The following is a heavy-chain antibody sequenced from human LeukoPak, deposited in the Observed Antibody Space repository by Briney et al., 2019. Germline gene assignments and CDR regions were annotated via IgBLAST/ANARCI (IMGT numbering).Heavy chain of an antibody. Sequence: SETLSLTCTVSGGSISSGSYYWSWIRQPAGKGLEWIGRIYTSGSTNYNPSLKSRVTISVDTSKNQFSLKLSSVTAADTAVYYCARDLGYSSGWYPQDTAWFDPWGQGTLVTVSS. CDR3: ARDLGYSSGWYPQDTAWFDP. D-gene: IGHD6-19*01. CDR1: GGSISSGSYY. CDR2: IYTSGST. V-gene: IGHV4-61*02. J-gene: IGHJ5*02.